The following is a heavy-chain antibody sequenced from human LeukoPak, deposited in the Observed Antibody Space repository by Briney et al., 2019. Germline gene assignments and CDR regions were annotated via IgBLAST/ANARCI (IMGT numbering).Heavy chain of an antibody. Sequence: SETLSLTCIVSGGSISSGGHYWGWIRQPPGKGLEWIGSIYYSGSTYYNPSLNSRVTIFIDMSKNQFSLKLSSVTATDTAVYYCARSRRDGYNPDPFDIWGQGTMVTVSS. CDR2: IYYSGST. V-gene: IGHV4-39*01. D-gene: IGHD5-24*01. CDR1: GGSISSGGHY. CDR3: ARSRRDGYNPDPFDI. J-gene: IGHJ3*02.